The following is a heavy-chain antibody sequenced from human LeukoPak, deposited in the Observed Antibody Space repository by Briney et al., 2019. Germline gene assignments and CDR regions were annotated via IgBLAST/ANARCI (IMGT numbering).Heavy chain of an antibody. D-gene: IGHD5-12*01. Sequence: GGSLRLSCAASRFPFSNYWMSWVRQAPGKGLEWVANINQDGSEKYYVDSVKGRFTISRDNAKNSLYLQMNSLRAEDTAVYYCARGRLRWVRGYSGYDSGLGDAFDIWGQGTMVTVSS. J-gene: IGHJ3*02. CDR3: ARGRLRWVRGYSGYDSGLGDAFDI. CDR1: RFPFSNYW. V-gene: IGHV3-7*01. CDR2: INQDGSEK.